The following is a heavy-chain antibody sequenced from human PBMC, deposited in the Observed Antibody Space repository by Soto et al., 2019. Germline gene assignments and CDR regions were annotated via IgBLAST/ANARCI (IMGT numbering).Heavy chain of an antibody. Sequence: QIQLVQSGSEVKKPGASVKVSCKVSGYTLTELSMHWVRQAPGKGLEWMGGFDPEDGETIYAQKFQGRVTMTEEKSTDTAYMELRSLRSEDTAVYYCAIHMLVVVITDSGAFDIWGQGTMVTVSS. J-gene: IGHJ3*02. CDR2: FDPEDGET. V-gene: IGHV1-24*01. D-gene: IGHD3-22*01. CDR1: GYTLTELS. CDR3: AIHMLVVVITDSGAFDI.